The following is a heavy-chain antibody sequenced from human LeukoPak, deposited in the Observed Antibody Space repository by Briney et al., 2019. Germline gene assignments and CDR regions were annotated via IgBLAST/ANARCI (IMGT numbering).Heavy chain of an antibody. D-gene: IGHD6-13*01. CDR1: GGSFSGYY. J-gene: IGHJ5*02. CDR2: INHSGST. Sequence: SETLSLTCAVSGGSFSGYYWSWIRQPPGKGLEWIGEINHSGSTNYNPSLKSRVTISVDTSKNQFSLKLSSVTAADTAVYYCARCLYSSSWYWFDPWGQGTLVTVSS. CDR3: ARCLYSSSWYWFDP. V-gene: IGHV4-34*01.